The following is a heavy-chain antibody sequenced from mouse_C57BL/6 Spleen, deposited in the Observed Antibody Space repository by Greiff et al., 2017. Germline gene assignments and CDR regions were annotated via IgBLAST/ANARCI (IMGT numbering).Heavy chain of an antibody. J-gene: IGHJ2*01. Sequence: VQLQQSGTVLARPGASVKMSCKTSGYTFTSYWMHWVKQRPGQGLEWIGAIYPGNSDTSYNQKFKGKAKLAAVTSASTAYMELSSLTNEDSAVYSCTSRGNFFYYGSSPFYCFDYWGQGTTLTVSS. D-gene: IGHD1-1*01. CDR1: GYTFTSYW. CDR2: IYPGNSDT. V-gene: IGHV1-5*01. CDR3: TSRGNFFYYGSSPFYCFDY.